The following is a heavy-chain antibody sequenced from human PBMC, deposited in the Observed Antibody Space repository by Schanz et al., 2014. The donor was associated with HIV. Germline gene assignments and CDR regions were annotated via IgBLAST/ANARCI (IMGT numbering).Heavy chain of an antibody. CDR1: GFTFSTYG. CDR3: ANSGYCTSGICYTRGNGMDV. V-gene: IGHV3-30*18. Sequence: VQLVESGGGLVQPGGSLRLSCTASGFTFSTYGMHWVRQAPGKGLEWVAGISYDGTNKFYVDSVKGRFTISRDNPKNRLYLQMNSLRAEDTAVYYCANSGYCTSGICYTRGNGMDVWGQGTTVTVSS. J-gene: IGHJ6*02. D-gene: IGHD2-8*01. CDR2: ISYDGTNK.